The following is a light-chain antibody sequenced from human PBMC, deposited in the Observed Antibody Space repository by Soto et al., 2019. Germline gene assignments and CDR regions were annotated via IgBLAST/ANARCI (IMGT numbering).Light chain of an antibody. CDR1: QDTSNY. Sequence: DIQMTQSPSSLSASVGDRVTITCRASQDTSNYLAWYQQRPGKVPKLLIYAASTLQSGVPSRFSGSGSGTDFTLTISSLQPEDVATYYCQKYNTAPRTFGQGTKVEIK. CDR3: QKYNTAPRT. V-gene: IGKV1-27*01. J-gene: IGKJ1*01. CDR2: AAS.